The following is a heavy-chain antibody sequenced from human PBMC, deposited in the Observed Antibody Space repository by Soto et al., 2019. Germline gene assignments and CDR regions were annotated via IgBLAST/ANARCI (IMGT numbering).Heavy chain of an antibody. CDR1: GFTFSSYG. Sequence: GGSLRLSCAASGFTFSSYGMHWVRQAPGKGLEWVAVISYDGSNKYYADSVKGRFTISRDNSKNTLYLQMNSLRAEDTAVYYCAKESIAVAHYYYYYMDVWGKGTTVTVSS. D-gene: IGHD6-19*01. J-gene: IGHJ6*03. CDR3: AKESIAVAHYYYYYMDV. CDR2: ISYDGSNK. V-gene: IGHV3-30*18.